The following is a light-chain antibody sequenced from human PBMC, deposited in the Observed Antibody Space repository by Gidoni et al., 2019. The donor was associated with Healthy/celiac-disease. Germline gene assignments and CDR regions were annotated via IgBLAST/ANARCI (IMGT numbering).Light chain of an antibody. CDR3: QQSYSTPRT. CDR2: AAS. Sequence: DGQMTQSPSSLSASEGDRVTITCRASQSISSYLNWYQQKPGKAPKLLIYAASSLQRGVPSRFSGSGSGTDFTLTISRLQPEDFATYYCQQSYSTPRTFGQGTKVEIK. J-gene: IGKJ1*01. V-gene: IGKV1-39*01. CDR1: QSISSY.